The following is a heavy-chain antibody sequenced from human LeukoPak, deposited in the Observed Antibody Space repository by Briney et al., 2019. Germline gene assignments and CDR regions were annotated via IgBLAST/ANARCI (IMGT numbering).Heavy chain of an antibody. CDR3: ARGLSFCDY. J-gene: IGHJ4*02. CDR1: GFIVSSNY. CDR2: IDSGGTT. Sequence: GGSLRLSCAASGFIVSSNYASWVRQAPGKGLEWVSVIDSGGTTYYADSGKGRFTMSRGNSKKTLYLQINSLRAEDTAVYYCARGLSFCDYWGQGTLVTVSS. V-gene: IGHV3-53*01. D-gene: IGHD3-3*01.